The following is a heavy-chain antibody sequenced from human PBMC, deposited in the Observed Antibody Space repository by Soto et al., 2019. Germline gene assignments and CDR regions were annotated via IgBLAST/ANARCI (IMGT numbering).Heavy chain of an antibody. J-gene: IGHJ5*02. Sequence: QVQLQESGPGLVKPSETLSLTCTVSGGSVSSGSYYWSWIRQPPGKGLEWIGYIYYSGRTNYNPSLKSRVTISVDTPKNQLSLKLRSVTAADTAVYYCARDPTPYYYGSGSYFNWFDPWGQGTLVTVSS. CDR2: IYYSGRT. D-gene: IGHD3-10*01. CDR3: ARDPTPYYYGSGSYFNWFDP. V-gene: IGHV4-61*01. CDR1: GGSVSSGSYY.